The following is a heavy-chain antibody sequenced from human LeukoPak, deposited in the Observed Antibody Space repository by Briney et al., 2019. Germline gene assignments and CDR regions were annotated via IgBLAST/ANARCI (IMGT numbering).Heavy chain of an antibody. CDR2: INQDGSQK. CDR3: TRDQS. J-gene: IGHJ4*02. Sequence: GGSLRLSCAGSGFSTSRSWMSWVRQTPGKGLEWVASINQDGSQKYYVDSVKGRFTITRDNAKNSLFLQMNSLRAEDTAMYYCTRDQSWGQGTLVTVSS. V-gene: IGHV3-7*03. CDR1: GFSTSRSW.